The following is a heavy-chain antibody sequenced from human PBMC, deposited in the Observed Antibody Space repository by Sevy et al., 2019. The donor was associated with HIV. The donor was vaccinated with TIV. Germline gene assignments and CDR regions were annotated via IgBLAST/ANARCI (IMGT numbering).Heavy chain of an antibody. V-gene: IGHV3-15*01. J-gene: IGHJ4*02. D-gene: IGHD1-26*01. CDR1: GFTFREAW. CDR2: IKSKTDAATR. CDR3: AAGTGSSDFDY. Sequence: GGSLRLSCAASGFTFREAWMSWVRQAPGKGLEWVGRIKSKTDAATRDFAAPVRVRFSISRDDSANTVYLVMNNLKPEDTGVYYCAAGTGSSDFDYWGQGTLVTVSS.